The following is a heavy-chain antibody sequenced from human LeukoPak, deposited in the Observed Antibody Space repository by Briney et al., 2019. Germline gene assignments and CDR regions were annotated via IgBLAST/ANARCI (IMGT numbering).Heavy chain of an antibody. J-gene: IGHJ4*02. CDR1: GYTFNSYA. D-gene: IGHD3-10*01. CDR2: ISGSGTST. V-gene: IGHV3-23*01. Sequence: GGSLRLSCTASGYTFNSYAMSWVRQAPGKGLEWVSGISGSGTSTYYADSVKGRFTISRDNSKNTLYLQMNSPRAEDTALYYCAKEPASGSCFDYWGQGTLVTVSS. CDR3: AKEPASGSCFDY.